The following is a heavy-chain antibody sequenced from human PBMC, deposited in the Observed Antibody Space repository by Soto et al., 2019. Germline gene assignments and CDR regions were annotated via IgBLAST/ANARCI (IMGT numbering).Heavy chain of an antibody. V-gene: IGHV3-30*18. CDR1: GFIFSTYL. CDR2: MSYDGSNE. J-gene: IGHJ4*02. Sequence: GGSLRLSCAASGFIFSTYLIHWVRQAPGKGPEWVATMSYDGSNEYYADSVQGRFTISRDNSKNTLYLQMNSLTIEDTAMYYCAQSPSLTQRGCFDYWGQGA. D-gene: IGHD3-9*01. CDR3: AQSPSLTQRGCFDY.